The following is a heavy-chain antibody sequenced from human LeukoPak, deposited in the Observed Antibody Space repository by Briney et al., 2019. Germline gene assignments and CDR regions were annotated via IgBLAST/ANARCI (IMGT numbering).Heavy chain of an antibody. CDR1: GFTFSSYS. Sequence: GGSLRLSCAASGFTFSSYSMNWVRQAPGKGLEWVSSISSSSSYIYYADSVKGRFTISRDNAKNSLYLQMNSLRAEDTAVYYCARDALRYSSSLEGIDNWGQGTLVTVSS. D-gene: IGHD6-6*01. CDR2: ISSSSSYI. V-gene: IGHV3-21*01. J-gene: IGHJ4*02. CDR3: ARDALRYSSSLEGIDN.